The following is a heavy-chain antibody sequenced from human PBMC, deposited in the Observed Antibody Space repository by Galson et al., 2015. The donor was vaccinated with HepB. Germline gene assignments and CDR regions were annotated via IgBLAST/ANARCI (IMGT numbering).Heavy chain of an antibody. V-gene: IGHV3-48*01. CDR1: GFTFSSYS. D-gene: IGHD6-19*01. CDR3: ASLSGIAVAGPNDAFDI. Sequence: SLRLSCAASGFTFSSYSMNWVRQAPGKGLEWVSYISSSSSTIYYADSVKGRFTISRDNAKNSLYLQMNSLRAEDTAVYYCASLSGIAVAGPNDAFDIWGQGTMVTVSS. J-gene: IGHJ3*02. CDR2: ISSSSSTI.